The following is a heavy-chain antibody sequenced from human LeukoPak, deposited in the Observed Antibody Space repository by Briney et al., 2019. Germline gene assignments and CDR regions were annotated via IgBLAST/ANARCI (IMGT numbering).Heavy chain of an antibody. V-gene: IGHV3-33*06. CDR2: IWYDGSNK. CDR1: GFTFSSYG. Sequence: PGGSLRLSCAASGFTFSSYGMHWVRQAPGKGLEWVAVIWYDGSNKYYADSVKGRFTISRDNSKSTLYLQMNSLRAEDTAVYYCAKDRGYCCGGSCYFGYYFDYWGQGTLVTVSS. D-gene: IGHD2-15*01. J-gene: IGHJ4*02. CDR3: AKDRGYCCGGSCYFGYYFDY.